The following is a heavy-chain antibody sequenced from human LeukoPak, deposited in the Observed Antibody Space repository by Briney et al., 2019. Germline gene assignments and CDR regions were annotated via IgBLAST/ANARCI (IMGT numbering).Heavy chain of an antibody. Sequence: GGSLRLSCAASGFTFSAYWMHWVRQAPGKGLVWVSRINTDGSSPTYAASVKGRFTISRDNAKNTLYLQMNSLRAEDTAVYYCARDSGLGPGIAAAWGQGTLVTVSS. V-gene: IGHV3-74*01. CDR1: GFTFSAYW. CDR3: ARDSGLGPGIAAA. D-gene: IGHD6-13*01. CDR2: INTDGSSP. J-gene: IGHJ5*02.